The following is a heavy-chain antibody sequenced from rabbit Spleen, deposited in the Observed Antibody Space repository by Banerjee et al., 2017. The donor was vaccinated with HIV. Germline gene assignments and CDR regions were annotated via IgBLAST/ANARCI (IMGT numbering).Heavy chain of an antibody. J-gene: IGHJ4*01. CDR1: GFSFSSGYY. CDR3: ARDLVGVIGWNFYL. CDR2: IGTGSGST. V-gene: IGHV1S45*01. D-gene: IGHD1-1*01. Sequence: QEQLEESGGGLVKPGASLTLTCKASGFSFSSGYYMYWVRQAPGKGLEWIGCIGTGSGSTWYASWAKGRFTISKTSSTTVTLQMTSLTAADRAAYFCARDLVGVIGWNFYLWGPGTLVTVS.